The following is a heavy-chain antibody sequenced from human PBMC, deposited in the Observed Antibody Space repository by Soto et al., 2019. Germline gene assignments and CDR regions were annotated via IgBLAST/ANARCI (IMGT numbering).Heavy chain of an antibody. D-gene: IGHD3-10*01. Sequence: SETLSLTCTVSGASISSYYWSWIRQPPGKGLEWIGYIYYSGSTNYNPSLKSRVTISVDTSKNRFSLKLSSVTAADTAVYYCARLPHSSWFGELLPTQNWFDPWGQGTLVTVS. J-gene: IGHJ5*02. V-gene: IGHV4-59*08. CDR3: ARLPHSSWFGELLPTQNWFDP. CDR1: GASISSYY. CDR2: IYYSGST.